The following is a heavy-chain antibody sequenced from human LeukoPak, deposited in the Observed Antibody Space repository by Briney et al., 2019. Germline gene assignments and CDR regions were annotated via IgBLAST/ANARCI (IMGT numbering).Heavy chain of an antibody. CDR1: GDRVSSNSAA. V-gene: IGHV6-1*01. CDR2: TYYRSKWYN. Sequence: SQTLSLTCAISGDRVSSNSAAWNWIRQSPSRGLEWLGRTYYRSKWYNDYAVSVKSRITISPDTSKNQFSLRLNSVTPEDTAVYYCARDPLAVAGTYDYWGQGTLVTVSS. J-gene: IGHJ4*02. D-gene: IGHD6-19*01. CDR3: ARDPLAVAGTYDY.